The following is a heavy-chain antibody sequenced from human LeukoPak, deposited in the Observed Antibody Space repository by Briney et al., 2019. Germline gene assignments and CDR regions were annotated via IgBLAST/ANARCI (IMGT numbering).Heavy chain of an antibody. Sequence: SETLSLTCAVYGGSFSGYYWSWIRQPPGKGLEWIGEINHSGSTNYNPSLKSRVTMSVDTSKNQFSLKLSSVTAADTAVYYCARVGYSSSGWFDPWGQGTLVTVSS. CDR2: INHSGST. D-gene: IGHD6-13*01. CDR1: GGSFSGYY. J-gene: IGHJ5*02. V-gene: IGHV4-34*01. CDR3: ARVGYSSSGWFDP.